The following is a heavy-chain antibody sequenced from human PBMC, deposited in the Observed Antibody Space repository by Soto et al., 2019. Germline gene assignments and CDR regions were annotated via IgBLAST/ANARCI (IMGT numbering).Heavy chain of an antibody. CDR1: GSTFSSYD. Sequence: QVQLVESGGDVVQPGRSLRLSCAASGSTFSSYDIHWVRQAPGKGLEWGAHITPDGNRAYYADSVKGRFTVSRDNARNTVYLQVKSLRPEDTAVYHCVRGPSHGAFDIWGQGTLVTVSS. CDR3: VRGPSHGAFDI. CDR2: ITPDGNRA. J-gene: IGHJ3*02. V-gene: IGHV3-30-3*01.